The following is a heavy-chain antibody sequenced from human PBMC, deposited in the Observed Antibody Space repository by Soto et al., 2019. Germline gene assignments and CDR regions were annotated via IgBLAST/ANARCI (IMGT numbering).Heavy chain of an antibody. D-gene: IGHD3-3*01. CDR2: IRSKAYGGTT. V-gene: IGHV3-49*04. Sequence: PGGSLRLSCTASGFTFGDYAMSWVRQAPGKGLEWVGFIRSKAYGGTTEYAASVKGRFTISRDDSKSIAYLQMNSLKTEDTAVYYCTFDYDFWSGYKIYYYYYGMDVWGQGTTVTVSS. CDR1: GFTFGDYA. J-gene: IGHJ6*02. CDR3: TFDYDFWSGYKIYYYYYGMDV.